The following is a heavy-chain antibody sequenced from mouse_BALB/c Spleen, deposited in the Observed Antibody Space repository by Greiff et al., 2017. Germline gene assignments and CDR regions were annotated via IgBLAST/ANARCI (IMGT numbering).Heavy chain of an antibody. D-gene: IGHD2-2*01. Sequence: EVQLQQSGPELVKPGASVKMSCKASGYTFTSYVMHWVKQKPGQGLEWIGYINPYNDGTKYNEKFKGKATLTSDKSSSTAYMELSSLTSEDSAVYYCARGRDGYDAAWFAYWGQGTLVTVSA. V-gene: IGHV1-14*01. J-gene: IGHJ3*01. CDR3: ARGRDGYDAAWFAY. CDR1: GYTFTSYV. CDR2: INPYNDGT.